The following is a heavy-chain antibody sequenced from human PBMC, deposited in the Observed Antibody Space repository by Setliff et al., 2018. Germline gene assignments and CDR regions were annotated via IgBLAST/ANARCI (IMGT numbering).Heavy chain of an antibody. Sequence: SETLSLTCTVSGGSISSSFNFWGWIRQPPGKGLEWIGRSDYYGNTYYNPSLESRVTISLDTSKNQFSLKLTSVTAADTAMYYCARNVAQYYYDSRGSFDYWGQGTLVTVSS. CDR2: SDYYGNT. CDR1: GGSISSSFNF. V-gene: IGHV4-39*07. J-gene: IGHJ4*02. CDR3: ARNVAQYYYDSRGSFDY. D-gene: IGHD3-22*01.